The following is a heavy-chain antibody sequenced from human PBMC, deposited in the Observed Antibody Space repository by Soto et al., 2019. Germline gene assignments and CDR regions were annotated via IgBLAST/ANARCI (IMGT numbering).Heavy chain of an antibody. CDR1: GGIFSREA. CDR2: IIPISGSP. J-gene: IGHJ4*02. CDR3: ASDGIAARLEY. V-gene: IGHV1-69*13. Sequence: SVKVSFKASGGIFSREAISCMRQAPGQGLEWLGGIIPISGSPKYSQKFQGRVTITAYESTYTAYMELSSLRSEDTAMYSCASDGIAARLEYWGQGTMVTVSS. D-gene: IGHD6-6*01.